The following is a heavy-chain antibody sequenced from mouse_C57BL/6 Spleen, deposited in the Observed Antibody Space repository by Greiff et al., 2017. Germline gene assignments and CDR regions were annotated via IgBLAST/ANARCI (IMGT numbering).Heavy chain of an antibody. D-gene: IGHD1-1*01. V-gene: IGHV1-4*01. CDR1: GYTFTSST. Sequence: VQLQQSGAELARPGASVKMSCKASGYTFTSSTMHWVKQRPGQGLEWIGYINPSSGYTKYNQKFKDKATLTADKSSSSAYMQLSSLTSEDSAVYYCARKGGYYGSSYWYFDVWGTGTTVSVTS. CDR2: INPSSGYT. J-gene: IGHJ1*03. CDR3: ARKGGYYGSSYWYFDV.